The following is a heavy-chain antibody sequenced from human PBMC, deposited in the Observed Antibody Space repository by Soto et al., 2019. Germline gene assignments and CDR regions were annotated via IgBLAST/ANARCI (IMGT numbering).Heavy chain of an antibody. D-gene: IGHD3-3*01. V-gene: IGHV1-18*01. Sequence: QVQLVQSGAEVKKPGASVKVSCKASGYTFTSYGISWVRQAPGQGLEWMGWISAYNGNTNYAQKLQGRVTMTTDTSTSTAYMELRSLRSDDTAVYYCARVFNQVCGVVIFPPYYGMNVWGQGTTVTVSS. CDR1: GYTFTSYG. CDR3: ARVFNQVCGVVIFPPYYGMNV. CDR2: ISAYNGNT. J-gene: IGHJ6*02.